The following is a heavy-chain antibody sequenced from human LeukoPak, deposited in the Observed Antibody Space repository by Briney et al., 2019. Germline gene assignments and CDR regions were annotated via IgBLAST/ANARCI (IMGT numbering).Heavy chain of an antibody. V-gene: IGHV4-39*07. CDR3: ARVNDILTGYHKED. Sequence: SETLSLTCTVSGGSISSSSYYWGWIRQPPGKGLEWIGSIYYSGSTYYNPSLKSRVTISVDTSKNQFSLKLSSVTAADTAVYYCARVNDILTGYHKEDWGQGTLVTVSS. D-gene: IGHD3-9*01. J-gene: IGHJ4*02. CDR1: GGSISSSSYY. CDR2: IYYSGST.